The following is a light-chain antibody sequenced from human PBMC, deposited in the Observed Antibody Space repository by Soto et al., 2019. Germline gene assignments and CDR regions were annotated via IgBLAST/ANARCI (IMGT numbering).Light chain of an antibody. CDR3: QSYDRSSLYV. Sequence: NFMLTQPHSVSESPGKTVTISCTGSGGSVASNFVHWYQRRPGSAPTIVIYGDNQRPSGVPDRFSGSIDSSSNSASLTISGLKTEDEADYFCQSYDRSSLYVFGTGTKLTVL. V-gene: IGLV6-57*02. CDR1: GGSVASNF. CDR2: GDN. J-gene: IGLJ1*01.